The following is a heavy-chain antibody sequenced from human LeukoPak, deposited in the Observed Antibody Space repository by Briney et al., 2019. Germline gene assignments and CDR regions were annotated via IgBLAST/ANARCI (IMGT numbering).Heavy chain of an antibody. Sequence: PSETLSLTCTVSGGSISSYYWSWIRQPAGKGLEWIGRIYTSGSTSYDPSLKSRVTMSVDTSKNQFSLKLSSVTAADTAVYYCARDAPSDYDILTGYGEFDYWGQGTLVTVSS. CDR1: GGSISSYY. J-gene: IGHJ4*02. D-gene: IGHD3-9*01. CDR2: IYTSGST. CDR3: ARDAPSDYDILTGYGEFDY. V-gene: IGHV4-4*07.